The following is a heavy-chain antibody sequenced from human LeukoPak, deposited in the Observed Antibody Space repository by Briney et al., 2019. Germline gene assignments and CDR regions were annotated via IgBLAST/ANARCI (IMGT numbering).Heavy chain of an antibody. J-gene: IGHJ5*02. CDR1: GFTFNEYG. CDR3: AKDAGQWQNWNWFAP. Sequence: GGSLRLSCAVSGFTFNEYGMHWVRQAPGKGLEWVAAMSHDGSKTYSGDSVKGRFTISRDNSKNTLFLEMNSLRPEDTAMYYCAKDAGQWQNWNWFAPWGQGTLVIVSS. D-gene: IGHD6-19*01. V-gene: IGHV3-30*18. CDR2: MSHDGSKT.